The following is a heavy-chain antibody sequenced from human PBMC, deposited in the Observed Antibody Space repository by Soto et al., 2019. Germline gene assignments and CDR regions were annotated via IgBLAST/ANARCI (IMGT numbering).Heavy chain of an antibody. CDR3: ARDGEDTAMVIVY. CDR1: GGTFSSYA. Sequence: GASVKVSCKASGGTFSSYAISWVRQAPGQGLEWMGRIIPILGIANYAQKFQGGVTITADKSTSTAYMELSSLRSEDTAVYYCARDGEDTAMVIVYWGQGTLVTVLL. D-gene: IGHD5-18*01. CDR2: IIPILGIA. V-gene: IGHV1-69*04. J-gene: IGHJ4*02.